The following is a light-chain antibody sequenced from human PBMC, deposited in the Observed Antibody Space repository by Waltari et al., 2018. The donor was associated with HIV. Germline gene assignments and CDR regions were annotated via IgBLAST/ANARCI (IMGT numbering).Light chain of an antibody. CDR3: CSYAGSSTHV. CDR2: EVS. V-gene: IGLV2-23*02. CDR1: SSDVGNYNV. Sequence: QSALTQPASVSGSPGPSITISCTGTSSDVGNYNVVSWYQQHPGKAPKLMIYEVSKRPSGVSNRFSGSKSGNTASLTISGLQAEDEADYYCCSYAGSSTHVFGTGTKVTVL. J-gene: IGLJ1*01.